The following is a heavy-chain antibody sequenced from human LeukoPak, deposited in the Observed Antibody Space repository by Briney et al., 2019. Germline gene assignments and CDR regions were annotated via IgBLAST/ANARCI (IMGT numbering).Heavy chain of an antibody. Sequence: PSETLSLTCTVSGGSISSGDYYWSWICQPPGKGLEWIGYIYYSGSTYYNPSLKSRVTISVDTSKNQFSLRLSSVTAADTAVYYCARVGGDYYDSSGYYPPIDPWGQGTLVTVSS. CDR1: GGSISSGDYY. CDR3: ARVGGDYYDSSGYYPPIDP. V-gene: IGHV4-30-4*08. J-gene: IGHJ5*02. D-gene: IGHD3-22*01. CDR2: IYYSGST.